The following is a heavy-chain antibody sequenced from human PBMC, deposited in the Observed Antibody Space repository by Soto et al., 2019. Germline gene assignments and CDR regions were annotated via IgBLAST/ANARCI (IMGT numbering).Heavy chain of an antibody. CDR2: ISAYNGNT. D-gene: IGHD6-13*01. Sequence: XSVKVSCKASGYPFTSYGIIWVRQAPGQGLEWMGWISAYNGNTNYAQKLQGRVTMTTDTSTSTAYMELRSLRSDDTAVYYCARVQGSIAAPGRRVEYYGMDVWGQGTTVTVSS. CDR3: ARVQGSIAAPGRRVEYYGMDV. J-gene: IGHJ6*02. CDR1: GYPFTSYG. V-gene: IGHV1-18*04.